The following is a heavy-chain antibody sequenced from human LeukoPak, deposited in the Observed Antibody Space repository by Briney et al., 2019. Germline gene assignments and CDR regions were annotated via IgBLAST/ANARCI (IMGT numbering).Heavy chain of an antibody. CDR1: GGSISSYY. V-gene: IGHV4-59*01. CDR2: IYYSGST. CDR3: ARASSMVQGFDY. Sequence: SETLSLTCTVSGGSISSYYWSWSRQPTGKGLEWIGYIYYSGSTNYNPSLKSRVTISVDTSKNQFSLKLSSVTAADTAVYYCARASSMVQGFDYWGQGTLVTVSS. D-gene: IGHD3-10*01. J-gene: IGHJ4*02.